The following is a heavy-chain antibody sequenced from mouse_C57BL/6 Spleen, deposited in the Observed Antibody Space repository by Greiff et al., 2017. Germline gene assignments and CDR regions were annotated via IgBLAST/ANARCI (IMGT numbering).Heavy chain of an antibody. CDR1: GYTFTDYE. D-gene: IGHD2-12*01. CDR2: IDPETGGT. J-gene: IGHJ2*01. CDR3: TRLPLDY. V-gene: IGHV1-15*01. Sequence: QVTLKESGAELVRPGASVTLSCKASGYTFTDYEMHWVKQTPVHGLEWIGAIDPETGGTAYNQKFKGKAILTADKSSSTAYMELRSLTSEDSAVYYCTRLPLDYWGQGTTLTVSS.